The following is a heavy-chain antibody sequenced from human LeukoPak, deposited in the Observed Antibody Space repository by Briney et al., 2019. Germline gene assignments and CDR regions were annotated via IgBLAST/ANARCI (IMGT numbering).Heavy chain of an antibody. CDR2: INHSGST. D-gene: IGHD4/OR15-4a*01. J-gene: IGHJ6*03. Sequence: PSETLSLTCAVYGGSLSGYYWSWIRQPPGKGPEWIREINHSGSTNYNPSLKGRVTISVDTSKNQFSLKLSSVTAADTAVYYCARARLFGYYYYYMDVWGKGTTVTVSS. V-gene: IGHV4-34*01. CDR1: GGSLSGYY. CDR3: ARARLFGYYYYYMDV.